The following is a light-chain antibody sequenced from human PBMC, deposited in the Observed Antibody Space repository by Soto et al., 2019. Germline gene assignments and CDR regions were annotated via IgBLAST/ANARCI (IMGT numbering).Light chain of an antibody. CDR2: FAS. Sequence: EIVMTQSPATLSVSPGERVTLSCRASQSMYNNLAWYQQKPGQAPRLLIYFASTRATGIPARFSGSGSGTEFTLTISSLQSEDFAVYYCQQYNNWPLTFGGGTKVEI. J-gene: IGKJ4*01. CDR3: QQYNNWPLT. CDR1: QSMYNN. V-gene: IGKV3-15*01.